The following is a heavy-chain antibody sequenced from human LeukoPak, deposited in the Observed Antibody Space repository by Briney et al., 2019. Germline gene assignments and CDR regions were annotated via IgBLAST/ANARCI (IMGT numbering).Heavy chain of an antibody. V-gene: IGHV3-74*01. CDR3: ARDMFDWLFEDLEIGVSFDY. CDR1: GFTFEDYA. CDR2: IQTDGSST. J-gene: IGHJ4*02. Sequence: GGSLRLSCVAFGFTFEDYAIHWVRQAPGKGLVWVSRIQTDGSSTNYADSVKGRFTISRDDAKNTLYLQMNSLRAEDTAVYYCARDMFDWLFEDLEIGVSFDYWGQGTLVTVSS. D-gene: IGHD3-9*01.